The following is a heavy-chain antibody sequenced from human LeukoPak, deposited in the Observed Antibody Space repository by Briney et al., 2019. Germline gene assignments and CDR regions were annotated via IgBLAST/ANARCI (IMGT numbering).Heavy chain of an antibody. D-gene: IGHD3-22*01. CDR3: AKDRRYYAGSSYYSHDGLDM. Sequence: PWESLRLSCEASGFTFSSYGMHWVRQTPGKGLGWVSFIQYDASYDLYSDSVRSRFTISRDNSKNTLYLQMNSLRAEDTAVYYCAKDRRYYAGSSYYSHDGLDMWGQGTMVTVSS. J-gene: IGHJ3*02. CDR1: GFTFSSYG. V-gene: IGHV3-30*02. CDR2: IQYDASYD.